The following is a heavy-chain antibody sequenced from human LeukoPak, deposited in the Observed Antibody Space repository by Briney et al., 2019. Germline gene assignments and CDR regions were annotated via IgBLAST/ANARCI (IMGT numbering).Heavy chain of an antibody. CDR2: IYHSGST. D-gene: IGHD3-22*01. CDR1: GGSISSGGYP. Sequence: PSQTLSLTCAVSGGSISSGGYPWSWIRQPPGKGLEWIGYIYHSGSTSYNSSLKSRVTISVDRSKNQFSLKLSSVTAADTAVYYCARGSPRDYDSSGYYYGLDPWGQGTLVAVSS. J-gene: IGHJ5*02. V-gene: IGHV4-30-2*01. CDR3: ARGSPRDYDSSGYYYGLDP.